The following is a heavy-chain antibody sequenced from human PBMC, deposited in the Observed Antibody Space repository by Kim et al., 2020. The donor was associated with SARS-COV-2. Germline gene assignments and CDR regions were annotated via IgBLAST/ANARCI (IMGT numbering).Heavy chain of an antibody. CDR1: GGSISSGGYY. CDR2: IYYSGST. V-gene: IGHV4-31*03. Sequence: SQTLSLTCTVSGGSISSGGYYWSWIRQHPGKGLEWIGYIYYSGSTYYNPSLKSRVTISVDTSKNQFSLKLSSVTAADTAVYYCARQGYCSSTSCKRIDYWGQGTLVTVSS. J-gene: IGHJ4*02. CDR3: ARQGYCSSTSCKRIDY. D-gene: IGHD2-2*01.